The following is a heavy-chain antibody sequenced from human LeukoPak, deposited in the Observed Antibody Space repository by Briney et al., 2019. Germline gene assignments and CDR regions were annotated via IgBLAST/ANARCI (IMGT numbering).Heavy chain of an antibody. J-gene: IGHJ4*02. CDR3: ARSSGWSGPFDY. CDR2: IIPIFGTA. Sequence: ASVKVSCKASGGTFSSYAISWVRQAPGQGLEWMGRIIPIFGTANYAQKFQGRVTVTTDESTSTAYMELSSLRSEDTAVYYCARSSGWSGPFDYWGQGTLVTVSS. D-gene: IGHD6-19*01. CDR1: GGTFSSYA. V-gene: IGHV1-69*05.